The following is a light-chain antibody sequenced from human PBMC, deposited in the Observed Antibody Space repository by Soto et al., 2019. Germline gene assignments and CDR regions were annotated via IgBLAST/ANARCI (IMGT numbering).Light chain of an antibody. J-gene: IGKJ5*01. V-gene: IGKV3-20*01. CDR3: QQYGSSPPIT. CDR2: AAS. Sequence: EIVLTQSPGTLSLSPGERATLSCRASQRVSGSYLAWYQQKPGQAPRLLISAASSRATGIPDRFSGSGSGTDFTLPISRLEPEDFAVYSCQQYGSSPPITLGQGTRREIK. CDR1: QRVSGSY.